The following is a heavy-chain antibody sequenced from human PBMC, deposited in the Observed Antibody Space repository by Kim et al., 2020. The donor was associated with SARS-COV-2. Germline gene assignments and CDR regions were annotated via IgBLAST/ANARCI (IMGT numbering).Heavy chain of an antibody. CDR1: GYTFTSYG. Sequence: ASVKVSCKASGYTFTSYGISWVRQAPGQGLEWMGWISAYNGNTNYAQKLQGRVTMTTDTSTSTAYMELRSLRSDDTAVYYCARISGGWYRGEAWLVWGQGTLVTVSS. CDR3: ARISGGWYRGEAWLV. D-gene: IGHD6-19*01. V-gene: IGHV1-18*01. J-gene: IGHJ4*02. CDR2: ISAYNGNT.